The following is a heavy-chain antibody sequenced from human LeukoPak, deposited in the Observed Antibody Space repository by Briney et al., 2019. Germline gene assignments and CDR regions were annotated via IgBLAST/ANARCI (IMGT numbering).Heavy chain of an antibody. Sequence: SETLSLTCTVSGGSISSGGYYWSWGRQHPGKGLEWIGYIYYSGSTYYNPSLKSRVTISVDTSKNQFSLKLSSVTAADTAVYYCARDYCSSTSCYFDYWGQGTLVTVSS. CDR3: ARDYCSSTSCYFDY. D-gene: IGHD2-2*01. CDR1: GGSISSGGYY. J-gene: IGHJ4*02. CDR2: IYYSGST. V-gene: IGHV4-31*03.